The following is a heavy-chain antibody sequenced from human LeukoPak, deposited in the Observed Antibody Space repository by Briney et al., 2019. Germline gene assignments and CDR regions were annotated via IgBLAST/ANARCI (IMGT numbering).Heavy chain of an antibody. Sequence: SETLSLTCAVYAGSFSGYYWSWIRQPPGKGLEWIGEINHSGSTNYNPSLKSRVTISVDTSKNQFSLKLSSVTAPDTAVYYGARGIAAHGGYYYYYYYMDVWGKGTTVTVSS. CDR3: ARGIAAHGGYYYYYYYMDV. CDR1: AGSFSGYY. D-gene: IGHD6-6*01. J-gene: IGHJ6*03. V-gene: IGHV4-34*01. CDR2: INHSGST.